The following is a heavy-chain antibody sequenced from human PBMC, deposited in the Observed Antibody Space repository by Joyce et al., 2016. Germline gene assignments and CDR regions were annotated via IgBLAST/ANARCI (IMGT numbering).Heavy chain of an antibody. D-gene: IGHD3-22*01. CDR2: SYYSGST. V-gene: IGHV4-59*01. CDR3: AREIDYYDSSGYYPGHFFDY. Sequence: QVQLQESGPGLVKPSETLSLTCTVSGGSITGFYWSWIRQPPGKGWDWIRYSYYSGSTNYNPSLKSRVTISEDTSKNQFSLKLTSVTAADTAVYFCAREIDYYDSSGYYPGHFFDYWGQGNLVTVSS. J-gene: IGHJ4*02. CDR1: GGSITGFY.